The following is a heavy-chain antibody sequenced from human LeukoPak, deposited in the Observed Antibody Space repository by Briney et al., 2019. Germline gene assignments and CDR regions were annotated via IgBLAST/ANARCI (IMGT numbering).Heavy chain of an antibody. CDR1: GGSISSSSYY. CDR3: ARDLNGRRIAVAGYWYFDL. Sequence: ASETLSLTCTVSGGSISSSSYYWGWIRQPPGKGLEWIGSIYYSGSTYYNPSLKSRVTISVDTSKNQFSLKLSSVTAADTAVYYCARDLNGRRIAVAGYWYFDLWGRGTLVTVSS. D-gene: IGHD6-19*01. J-gene: IGHJ2*01. V-gene: IGHV4-39*07. CDR2: IYYSGST.